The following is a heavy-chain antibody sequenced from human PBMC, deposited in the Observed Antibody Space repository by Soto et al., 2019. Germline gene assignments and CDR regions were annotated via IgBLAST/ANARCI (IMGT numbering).Heavy chain of an antibody. CDR2: ISYDGSNK. V-gene: IGHV3-30-3*01. D-gene: IGHD3-16*01. J-gene: IGHJ6*02. CDR1: GFTFSSYA. CDR3: ARDRGLRLGELPLAHGMDV. Sequence: LGGSLRLSCAASGFTFSSYAMHWVRQAPGKGLEWVAVISYDGSNKYYADSVKGRFTISRDNSKNTLYLQMNSLRAEDTAVYYCARDRGLRLGELPLAHGMDVWGQGTTVTVPS.